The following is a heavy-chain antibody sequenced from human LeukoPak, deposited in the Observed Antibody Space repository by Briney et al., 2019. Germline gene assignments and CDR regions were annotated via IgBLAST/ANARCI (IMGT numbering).Heavy chain of an antibody. J-gene: IGHJ4*02. CDR3: ARSAARRRDGYSPFDY. Sequence: GASVKVSCKASGYTFTSYGISWVRQAPGQGLEWMGWISAYNGNTNYAQKLQGRVTMTTDTSTSTAYMELRSLRSDDTAVYYCARSAARRRDGYSPFDYWGQGTLVTVSS. V-gene: IGHV1-18*01. CDR2: ISAYNGNT. D-gene: IGHD5-24*01. CDR1: GYTFTSYG.